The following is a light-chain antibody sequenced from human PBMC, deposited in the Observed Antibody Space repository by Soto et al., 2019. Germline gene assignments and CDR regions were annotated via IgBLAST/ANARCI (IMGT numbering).Light chain of an antibody. V-gene: IGKV3-15*01. CDR2: GAS. CDR1: QSVSSN. CDR3: QQYNNWPPWT. Sequence: EIVMTQSPATLSVSPGERATLSCRASQSVSSNLAWYQQKPGQAPRLLIYGASTRATGIPARFSGSGSGTEFTLTISSLHSEDFAVYYCQQYNNWPPWTFGQGTKGQIK. J-gene: IGKJ1*01.